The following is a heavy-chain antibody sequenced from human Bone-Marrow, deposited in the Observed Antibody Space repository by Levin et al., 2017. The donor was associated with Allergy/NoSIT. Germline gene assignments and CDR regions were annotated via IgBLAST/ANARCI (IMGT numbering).Heavy chain of an antibody. V-gene: IGHV4-59*01. CDR2: IYYSGST. D-gene: IGHD3-3*01. CDR1: GGSISSYY. Sequence: SETLSLTCTVSGGSISSYYWSWIRQPPGKGLEWIGYIYYSGSTNYNPSLKSRVTISVDTSKNQFSLKLSSVTAADTAVYYCAREAPPRYDFWSGYYAPYYYYGMDVWGQGTTVTVSS. J-gene: IGHJ6*02. CDR3: AREAPPRYDFWSGYYAPYYYYGMDV.